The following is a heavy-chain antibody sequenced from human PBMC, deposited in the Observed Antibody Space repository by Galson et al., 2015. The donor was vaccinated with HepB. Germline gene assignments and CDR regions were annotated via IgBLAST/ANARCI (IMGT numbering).Heavy chain of an antibody. CDR3: ARDGAGVVPPSPSDAFDI. Sequence: SLRLSCAASGFTFSSYNMHWVRQAPGKGLEWVAIVWYDATYKYYADSVKGRFTISRDNAKNSLHLQMNSLRAEDTAVYYCARDGAGVVPPSPSDAFDIWGQGTMVTVSP. D-gene: IGHD2-2*01. V-gene: IGHV3-33*01. CDR2: VWYDATYK. CDR1: GFTFSSYN. J-gene: IGHJ3*02.